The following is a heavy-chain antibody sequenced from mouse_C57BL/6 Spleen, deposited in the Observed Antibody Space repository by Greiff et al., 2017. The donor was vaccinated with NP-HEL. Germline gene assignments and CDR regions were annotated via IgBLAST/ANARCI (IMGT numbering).Heavy chain of an antibody. CDR3: TRSPPYYSKGLDWYFDV. Sequence: QVQLQQSGAELVRPGASVTLSCKASGYTFTDYEMHWVKQTPVHGLEWIGAIDPETGGTAYNQKFKGKAILTADKSSSTAYMELRSLTSEDSAVYYCTRSPPYYSKGLDWYFDVWGTGTTVTVSS. CDR1: GYTFTDYE. J-gene: IGHJ1*03. V-gene: IGHV1-15*01. D-gene: IGHD2-5*01. CDR2: IDPETGGT.